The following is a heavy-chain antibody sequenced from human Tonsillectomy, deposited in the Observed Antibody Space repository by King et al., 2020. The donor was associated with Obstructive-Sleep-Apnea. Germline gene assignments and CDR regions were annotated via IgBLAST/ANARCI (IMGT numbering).Heavy chain of an antibody. CDR3: AKSTRYYGSGSPGGGMDV. Sequence: EVQLVESGGGLVQPGGSLRLSCAASGFTFSSYAMSWVLQAPGKGLECVSAISGSGGGTYYADSVKGRFTISRDNSKNTLYLQRKSLRAVDTAVYYCAKSTRYYGSGSPGGGMDVWGQGTTVTVSS. CDR2: ISGSGGGT. CDR1: GFTFSSYA. D-gene: IGHD3-10*01. V-gene: IGHV3-23*04. J-gene: IGHJ6*02.